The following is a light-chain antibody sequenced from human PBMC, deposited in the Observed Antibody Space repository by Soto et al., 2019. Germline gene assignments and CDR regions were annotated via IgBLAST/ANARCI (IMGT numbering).Light chain of an antibody. CDR3: AAWDDRRNGVL. CDR1: SSNIGSNL. V-gene: IGLV1-44*01. J-gene: IGLJ2*01. CDR2: SND. Sequence: QSVLTQPPSASGTPGQRVTISCSGSSSNIGSNLVNWYQQLPGTAPKLLMYSNDQRPSGVPDRFSGSKSGTSASLAISGLQSEDEADYYCAAWDDRRNGVLFGGGTKLTVL.